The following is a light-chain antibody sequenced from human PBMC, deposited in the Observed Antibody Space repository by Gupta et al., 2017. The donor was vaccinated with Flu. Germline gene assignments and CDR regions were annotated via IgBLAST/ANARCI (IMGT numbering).Light chain of an antibody. CDR1: QDFASW. CDR3: QQANNFPIT. Sequence: DIQMTQSPTSVSASVGDRVTITCRASQDFASWLAWYQQKPGKAPRLLIYAASTLQSGVPARFSGSGSGTDFTLTISSLQSEDSATYYCQQANNFPITFGRGTQVEIK. CDR2: AAS. V-gene: IGKV1-12*01. J-gene: IGKJ5*01.